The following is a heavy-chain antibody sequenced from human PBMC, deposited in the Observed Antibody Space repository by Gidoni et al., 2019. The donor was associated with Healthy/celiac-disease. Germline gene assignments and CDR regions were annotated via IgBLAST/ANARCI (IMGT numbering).Heavy chain of an antibody. CDR1: GFTFRSYR. CDR2: ISSSSSTI. CDR3: ARDRFLEWTGWFDP. D-gene: IGHD3-3*01. J-gene: IGHJ5*02. Sequence: EVQLVASGGGLVPPAGSLRLSCPASGFTFRSYRMNWVRQAPGKGLEWVSDISSSSSTIYYADSVKGRFTISRDNAKNSLYLQMNSLRAEDTAVYYCARDRFLEWTGWFDPWGQGTLVTVSS. V-gene: IGHV3-48*01.